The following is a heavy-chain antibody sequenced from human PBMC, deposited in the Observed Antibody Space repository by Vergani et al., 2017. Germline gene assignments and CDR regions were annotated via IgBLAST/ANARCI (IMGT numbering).Heavy chain of an antibody. Sequence: QMQLQESGPGLVKASETLSLTCTVSGDSIISRSYYWGWIRQPPGKGLEWIASIYYSGSTYYNPSLKSRVTISVDTSKNQFSLKLSSVTAADTAVYFCARHSTVEWLVKLGWIDPGGQGILVTVSS. CDR3: ARHSTVEWLVKLGWIDP. J-gene: IGHJ5*02. V-gene: IGHV4-39*01. CDR2: IYYSGST. CDR1: GDSIISRSYY. D-gene: IGHD6-19*01.